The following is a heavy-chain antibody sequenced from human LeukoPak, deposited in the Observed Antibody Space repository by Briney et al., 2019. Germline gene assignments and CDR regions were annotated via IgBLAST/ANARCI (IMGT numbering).Heavy chain of an antibody. CDR3: ARYVLTGDNWFDP. D-gene: IGHD3-9*01. CDR1: GGSIRSYY. CDR2: IYYSGST. Sequence: SETLSLTCTVSGGSIRSYYWSWIRQPPGKGLEWIGYIYYSGSTNYNPSLKSRVTILVDTSKNQFSLKLSSVTAADTAVYYCARYVLTGDNWFDPWGQGTLVTVSS. V-gene: IGHV4-59*01. J-gene: IGHJ5*02.